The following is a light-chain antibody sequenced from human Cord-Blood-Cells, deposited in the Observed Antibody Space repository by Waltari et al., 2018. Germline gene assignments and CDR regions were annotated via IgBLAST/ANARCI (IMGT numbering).Light chain of an antibody. J-gene: IGKJ2*01. CDR3: QQYNNWPSPYT. CDR2: GAS. CDR1: QSVSSN. V-gene: IGKV3-15*01. Sequence: EIVMTQSQATLSVSPGERATLSCRASQSVSSNLAWYQQKPGQAPRLLIYGASTRATGIPARFSGSGSGTEFTLTISSLQSEDFAVYYCQQYNNWPSPYTFGQGTKLEIK.